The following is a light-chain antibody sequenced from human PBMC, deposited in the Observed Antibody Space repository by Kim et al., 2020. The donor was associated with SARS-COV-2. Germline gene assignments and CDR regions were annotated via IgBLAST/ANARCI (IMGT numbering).Light chain of an antibody. V-gene: IGLV3-19*01. J-gene: IGLJ2*01. CDR1: SLRNYY. Sequence: VACGQTIRITCQGDSLRNYYATWYQTKPGQAPIVVIYGKNNRPSGIPDRFSGSSSGDTASLTITGTQAGDEADYYCNSRGSNDNVLFGGGTQLTVL. CDR2: GKN. CDR3: NSRGSNDNVL.